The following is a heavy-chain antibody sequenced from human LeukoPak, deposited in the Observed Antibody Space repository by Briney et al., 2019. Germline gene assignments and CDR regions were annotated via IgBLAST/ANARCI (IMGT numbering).Heavy chain of an antibody. CDR1: GGFISSHY. CDR3: ARWSNPRCSGSWFDPVDAFDI. V-gene: IGHV4-59*11. D-gene: IGHD6-13*01. CDR2: IYHSQNT. J-gene: IGHJ3*02. Sequence: SEALSLTCSVSGGFISSHYWSWIRQPPGKGLEWIGYIYHSQNTKYNPSLKSRVTISVDTSRNQFSLKLTSVTAADTAVYYCARWSNPRCSGSWFDPVDAFDIWGQGTMVTVSS.